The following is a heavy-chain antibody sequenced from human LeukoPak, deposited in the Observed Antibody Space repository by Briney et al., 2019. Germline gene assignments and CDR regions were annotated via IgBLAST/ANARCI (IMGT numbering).Heavy chain of an antibody. J-gene: IGHJ6*02. CDR3: ARGHAAARLRSHYYYGMDV. D-gene: IGHD6-6*01. CDR2: IYYSGST. CDR1: GGSISSYY. Sequence: SETLSLTCTVSGGSISSYYWSWIRQPPGRGLEWIGYIYYSGSTKYNPSLKSRVTISVDTSTNQFSLKLNSVSAAEVAVYYCARGHAAARLRSHYYYGMDVWGQGTTVTVSS. V-gene: IGHV4-59*08.